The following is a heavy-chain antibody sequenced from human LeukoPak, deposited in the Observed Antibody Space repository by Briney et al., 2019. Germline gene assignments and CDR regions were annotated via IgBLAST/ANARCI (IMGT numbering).Heavy chain of an antibody. CDR1: GYTFTSYA. V-gene: IGHV1-3*01. CDR3: ARVMRLGVGYGSGYYYGMDV. CDR2: INAGNGNT. Sequence: ASVKVSCKASGYTFTSYAMHWVRQAPGQRLEWMGWINAGNGNTKYSQKFQGRVTITRDTSASTAYMELSSLRSEDTAVYYCARVMRLGVGYGSGYYYGMDVWGQGTTVTVSS. J-gene: IGHJ6*02. D-gene: IGHD3-10*01.